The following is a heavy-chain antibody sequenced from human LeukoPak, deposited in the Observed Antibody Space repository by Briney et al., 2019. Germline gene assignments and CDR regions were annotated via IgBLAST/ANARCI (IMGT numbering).Heavy chain of an antibody. Sequence: SETLSLTCAVSGASVRSSTYWSWVRQPPGKGLEWIGEIYHGGNVNFNPSLKSRVIISFLKLNSVTAADTAIYYCARESESDSGSSGYFFDYWGQGILVTVSS. CDR3: ARESESDSGSSGYFFDY. J-gene: IGHJ4*02. CDR1: GASVRSSTY. D-gene: IGHD3-22*01. CDR2: IYHGGNV. V-gene: IGHV4/OR15-8*01.